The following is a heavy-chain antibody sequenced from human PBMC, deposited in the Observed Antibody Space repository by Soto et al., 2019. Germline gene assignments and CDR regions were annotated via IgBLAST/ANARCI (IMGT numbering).Heavy chain of an antibody. CDR1: GGSISSSSYY. CDR3: ARQAPRHYYGSGSYYSDY. J-gene: IGHJ4*01. Sequence: PSETLSLTCTVSGGSISSSSYYWGWIRQPPGKGLEWIGSIYYSGSTYYNPSLKSRVTISVDTSKNQFSLKLSSVTAADTAVYYCARQAPRHYYGSGSYYSDYWGHGTLVTVSS. CDR2: IYYSGST. D-gene: IGHD3-10*01. V-gene: IGHV4-39*01.